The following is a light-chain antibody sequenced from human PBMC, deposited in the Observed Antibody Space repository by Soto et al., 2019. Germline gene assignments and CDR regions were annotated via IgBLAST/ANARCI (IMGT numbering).Light chain of an antibody. CDR1: QSVSSR. CDR2: GAS. Sequence: EILMTQSPCTLSLCPAERATLSCRASQSVSSRLAWYQQKPGQAPRLLISGASSRATGIPDRFSGSGYGTDFTLTISRLEPEGFALYYCQHYVERSPITLGQGTRLEVK. V-gene: IGKV3-20*01. J-gene: IGKJ5*01. CDR3: QHYVERSPIT.